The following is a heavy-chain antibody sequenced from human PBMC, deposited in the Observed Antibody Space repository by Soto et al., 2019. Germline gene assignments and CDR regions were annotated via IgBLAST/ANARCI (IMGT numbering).Heavy chain of an antibody. D-gene: IGHD3-10*01. V-gene: IGHV1-2*04. Sequence: ASVKVSCKASGYTFTGYYMHWVRQAPGQGLEWMGWINPNSGGTNYAQKFQGWVTMTRDTSISTAYMELSRLRSDDTAVYYCARDDSGFGELSPTYYFDYWGQGTLVTVSS. CDR1: GYTFTGYY. J-gene: IGHJ4*02. CDR2: INPNSGGT. CDR3: ARDDSGFGELSPTYYFDY.